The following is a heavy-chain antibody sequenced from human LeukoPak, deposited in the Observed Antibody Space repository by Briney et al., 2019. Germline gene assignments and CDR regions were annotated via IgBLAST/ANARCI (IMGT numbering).Heavy chain of an antibody. V-gene: IGHV1-8*01. CDR2: MNPDSGNT. Sequence: GASVKVSCKASGYTFTSYDINWVRQATGQGLEWMGWMNPDSGNTGYAQKFQGRVTMTRNTSISTAYMELYSLEFEDTAVYYCARGIARGVPYNWFDPWGQGTLVTVSS. CDR1: GYTFTSYD. D-gene: IGHD3-10*01. CDR3: ARGIARGVPYNWFDP. J-gene: IGHJ5*02.